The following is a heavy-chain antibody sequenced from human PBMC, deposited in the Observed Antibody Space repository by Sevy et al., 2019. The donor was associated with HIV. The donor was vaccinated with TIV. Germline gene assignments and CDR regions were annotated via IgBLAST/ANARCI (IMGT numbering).Heavy chain of an antibody. D-gene: IGHD1-26*01. J-gene: IGHJ4*02. CDR2: ISSTGGNT. CDR1: GFTFSSYV. Sequence: GGSLRLSCAASGFTFSSYVMHWARQAPGNGLESVSAISSTGGNTYYIDSVKGRFTISRDNSKNTLYLQMDSLRVEDMAVYYCVRRGTAGSYDYSGQRALVTVSS. CDR3: VRRGTAGSYDY. V-gene: IGHV3-64*02.